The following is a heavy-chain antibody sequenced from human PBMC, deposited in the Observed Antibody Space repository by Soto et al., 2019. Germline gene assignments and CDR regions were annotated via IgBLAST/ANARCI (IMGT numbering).Heavy chain of an antibody. V-gene: IGHV4-31*03. D-gene: IGHD5-18*01. CDR2: IYYSGST. J-gene: IGHJ4*02. CDR3: ASDSYGSLGLDY. CDR1: GGSISSGGYY. Sequence: SETLSLTCTVSGGSISSGGYYWSWIRQHPGKGLEWIGYIYYSGSTYYNPSLKSRVTISVDTSKNQFSLKLSSVTAADTAVYYCASDSYGSLGLDYWGQGTLVTVSS.